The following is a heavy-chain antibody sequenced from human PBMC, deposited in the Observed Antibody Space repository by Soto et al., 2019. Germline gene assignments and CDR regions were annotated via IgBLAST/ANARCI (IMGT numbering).Heavy chain of an antibody. CDR1: GFTFSSYS. V-gene: IGHV3-21*01. J-gene: IGHJ4*02. D-gene: IGHD3-22*01. Sequence: EVQLVESGGGLVKPGGSLRLSCADSGFTFSSYSMNWVRQAPGKGLEWVSSISSSSSYIYYADSVKGRFTIYRDNAKNSLYLQMNSLRAEDTAVYYCAREPLTDSRGYYPDYWGQGTLVTVSS. CDR2: ISSSSSYI. CDR3: AREPLTDSRGYYPDY.